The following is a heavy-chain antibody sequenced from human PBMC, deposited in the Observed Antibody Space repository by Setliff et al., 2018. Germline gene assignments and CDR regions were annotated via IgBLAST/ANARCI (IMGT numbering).Heavy chain of an antibody. V-gene: IGHV4-38-2*01. CDR2: IYYRGST. CDR3: ATLTGDGGVDY. CDR1: GYSISSGYN. Sequence: SETLSLTCAVSGYSISSGYNWGWIRQPPGKGLEWIASIYYRGSTSNNSSLKSRVSISVDKSKNQFSLNLNSVTAADTAVYYCATLTGDGGVDYWGQGRLVTVSS. D-gene: IGHD7-27*01. J-gene: IGHJ4*02.